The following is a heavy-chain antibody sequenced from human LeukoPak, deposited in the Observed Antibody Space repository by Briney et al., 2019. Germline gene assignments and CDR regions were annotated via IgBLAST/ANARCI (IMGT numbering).Heavy chain of an antibody. J-gene: IGHJ1*01. Sequence: GGSLRLSCAASGFTFSSYAMSWVRQAPGKGLEWVSAISGSGGTTYYGDSVKGRFTISRDNVKISLYLQMNSLRDEDTAVYYCARAPLTTYYYDSSGYYPKYFQHWGQGTLVTVSS. CDR2: ISGSGGTT. CDR3: ARAPLTTYYYDSSGYYPKYFQH. V-gene: IGHV3-23*01. CDR1: GFTFSSYA. D-gene: IGHD3-22*01.